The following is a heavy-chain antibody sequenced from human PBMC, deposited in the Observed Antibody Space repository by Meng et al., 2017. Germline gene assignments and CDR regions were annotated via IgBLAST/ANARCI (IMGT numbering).Heavy chain of an antibody. CDR3: ARMGIAVAGTLGWEDY. J-gene: IGHJ4*02. V-gene: IGHV7-4-1*02. Sequence: QLGQSGAELKKPGASVQVSCKASGYTFTSYAMNWVRQAPGQGLEWMGWINTNTGNPTYAQGFTGRFVFSLDTSVSTAYLQISSLKAEDTAVYYCARMGIAVAGTLGWEDYWGQGTLVTVSS. CDR1: GYTFTSYA. CDR2: INTNTGNP. D-gene: IGHD6-19*01.